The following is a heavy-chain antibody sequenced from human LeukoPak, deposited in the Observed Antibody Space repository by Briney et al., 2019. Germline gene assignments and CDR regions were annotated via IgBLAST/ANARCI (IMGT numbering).Heavy chain of an antibody. D-gene: IGHD3-9*01. Sequence: PSETLSLTCAVYGGSFSGYYWSWIRQPPGKGLEWIGEINHSGSTNYNPSLKSRVTISVDTSKNQFSLKLSSVTAADTAVYYCARHGGGIDWLLPNWSDPWGQGTLVTVSS. CDR3: ARHGGGIDWLLPNWSDP. J-gene: IGHJ5*02. CDR2: INHSGST. V-gene: IGHV4-34*01. CDR1: GGSFSGYY.